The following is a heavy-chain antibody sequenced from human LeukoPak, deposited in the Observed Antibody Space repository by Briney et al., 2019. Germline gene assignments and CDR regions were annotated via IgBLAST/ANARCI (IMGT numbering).Heavy chain of an antibody. J-gene: IGHJ4*02. V-gene: IGHV4-39*07. CDR1: GGSIDSSSYY. Sequence: PSETLSLTCAVSGGSIDSSSYYWGWIRQPPGKGLEWIGSIYYSGSTYYNPSLKSRVTISVDKSKNQFSLKLSSVTAADTAVYYCAKDPIVGATSFDYWGQGTLVTVSS. CDR2: IYYSGST. D-gene: IGHD1-26*01. CDR3: AKDPIVGATSFDY.